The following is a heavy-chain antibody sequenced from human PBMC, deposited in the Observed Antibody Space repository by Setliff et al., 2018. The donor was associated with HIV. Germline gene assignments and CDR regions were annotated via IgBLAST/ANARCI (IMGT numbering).Heavy chain of an antibody. J-gene: IGHJ4*02. CDR2: IYYSGNT. V-gene: IGHV4-39*01. D-gene: IGHD3-10*01. Sequence: PSETLSLTCTVSGGSIKSSSYYWGWIRQPPGKGLEWIGSIYYSGNTYYNPSLKSRVTISVDTSKNQFSLNLNSVTATDTAVYFCARQGLTMNPGVPAPILYFFDYWGQGILVTVSS. CDR3: ARQGLTMNPGVPAPILYFFDY. CDR1: GGSIKSSSYY.